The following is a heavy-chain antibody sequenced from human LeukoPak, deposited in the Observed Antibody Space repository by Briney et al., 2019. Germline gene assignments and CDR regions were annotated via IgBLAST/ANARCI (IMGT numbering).Heavy chain of an antibody. D-gene: IGHD3-10*01. CDR3: ARDLGFGEFNYYYYMDV. Sequence: ASVKVSCKASGYTFTGYYMHWVRQAPGQGLEWMGWINPNSGVPNYAQKLQGRVTMTRDTSISTAYMELSRLRSDDTAVYYCARDLGFGEFNYYYYMDVWGKGTTVTVSS. V-gene: IGHV1-2*02. CDR1: GYTFTGYY. J-gene: IGHJ6*03. CDR2: INPNSGVP.